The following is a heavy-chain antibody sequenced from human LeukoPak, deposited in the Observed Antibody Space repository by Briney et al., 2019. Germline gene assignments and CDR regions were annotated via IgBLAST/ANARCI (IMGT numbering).Heavy chain of an antibody. J-gene: IGHJ4*02. CDR1: GFTFSSYA. V-gene: IGHV3-23*01. D-gene: IGHD2-21*01. CDR3: ATEKGDSPDY. CDR2: ISGCGAGT. Sequence: PGGSLRLSCAASGFTFSSYAMTWVRQAPGKGLEWVSGISGCGAGTYYGDSVKGRFTISRDNSKNTLYLQMNSLRAEDTAVYYCATEKGDSPDYWGQGTLVTVSS.